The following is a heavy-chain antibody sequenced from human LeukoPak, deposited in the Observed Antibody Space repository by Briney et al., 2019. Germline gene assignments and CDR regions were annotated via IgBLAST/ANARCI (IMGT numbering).Heavy chain of an antibody. CDR2: ISGSGGST. CDR3: ASALYGDYSNIDY. V-gene: IGHV3-23*01. D-gene: IGHD4-17*01. CDR1: GFTLSSYG. Sequence: GSLRLSCAASGFTLSSYGMSWVRQAPGKGLEWVAAISGSGGSTYYADSVKGRLTISRDNSKNTLYLQMNSLRAEDTAVYYCASALYGDYSNIDYWGQGTLVTVSS. J-gene: IGHJ4*02.